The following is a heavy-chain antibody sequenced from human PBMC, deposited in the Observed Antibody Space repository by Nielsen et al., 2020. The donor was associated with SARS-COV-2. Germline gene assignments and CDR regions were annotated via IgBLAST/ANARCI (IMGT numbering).Heavy chain of an antibody. CDR1: GFTFSSYE. D-gene: IGHD3-3*01. CDR3: ARVTIFGVVNEYYFDY. V-gene: IGHV3-48*03. J-gene: IGHJ4*02. Sequence: GESLKISCAASGFTFSSYEMNWVRQAPGKGLEWVSYISSSGSTIYYADSVKGRFTISRDNAKNSLYLQMNSLRAEDTAVYYCARVTIFGVVNEYYFDYWGQGTLVTVSS. CDR2: ISSSGSTI.